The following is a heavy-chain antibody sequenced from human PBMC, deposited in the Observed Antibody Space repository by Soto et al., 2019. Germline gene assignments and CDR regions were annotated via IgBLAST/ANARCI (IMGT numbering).Heavy chain of an antibody. CDR2: VNAGNGYT. J-gene: IGHJ4*02. CDR3: AAYISDPHIGGHH. V-gene: IGHV1-3*01. CDR1: GYTLTDYL. D-gene: IGHD5-12*01. Sequence: QVQLVRSGTEAKRPGASVRVSCKASGYTLTDYLVHWVCQAPGQSPEWMGWVNAGNGYTKYSERFQDRITLTRDPSANTAYMDLSSLRYEDTAMYYCAAYISDPHIGGHHWGQVNPVIVTA.